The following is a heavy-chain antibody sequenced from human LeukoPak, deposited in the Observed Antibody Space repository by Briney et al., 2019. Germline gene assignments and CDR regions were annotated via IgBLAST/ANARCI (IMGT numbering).Heavy chain of an antibody. CDR2: MNPNSGNI. D-gene: IGHD1/OR15-1a*01. CDR3: ARDFGHNNNWYFDY. CDR1: GYTFTSFD. V-gene: IGHV1-8*01. J-gene: IGHJ4*02. Sequence: ASVKVCCKASGYTFTSFDINWVRQAPGQGLEWMAWMNPNSGNIGYAQKFQGRVAMTRNTATSTAYMELSSLRSEDTAMYCCARDFGHNNNWYFDYWGQGTLVTVSP.